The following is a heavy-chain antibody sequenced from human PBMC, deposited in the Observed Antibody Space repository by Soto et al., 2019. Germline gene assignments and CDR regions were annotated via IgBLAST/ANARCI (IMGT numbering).Heavy chain of an antibody. CDR2: ISSSSSTI. CDR1: GFTFSSYS. J-gene: IGHJ4*02. Sequence: SGGSLRLSCAASGFTFSSYSMNWVRQAPGKGLEWVSYISSSSSTIYYADSVKGRFTISRDNAKNSLYLQMNSLRDEDTAVYYCARALIDSSGYYFDYWGQGTLVTVSS. CDR3: ARALIDSSGYYFDY. V-gene: IGHV3-48*02. D-gene: IGHD3-22*01.